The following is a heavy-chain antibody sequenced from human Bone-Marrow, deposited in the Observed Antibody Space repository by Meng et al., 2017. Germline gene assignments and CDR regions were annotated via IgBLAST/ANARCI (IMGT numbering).Heavy chain of an antibody. Sequence: LSLTCSASGFSFSNFGMSWVRQAPGKGLEWVSVIYSGGSTYYADSVKGRFTISRDNSKNTLYLQMTSLRAEDTAVYYCARDSSYYYYGMDVWGQGTTVTVSS. J-gene: IGHJ6*02. CDR2: IYSGGST. V-gene: IGHV3-53*01. CDR3: ARDSSYYYYGMDV. D-gene: IGHD6-13*01. CDR1: GFSFSNFG.